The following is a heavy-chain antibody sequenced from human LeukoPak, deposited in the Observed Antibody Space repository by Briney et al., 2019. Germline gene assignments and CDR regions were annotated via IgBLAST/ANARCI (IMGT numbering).Heavy chain of an antibody. J-gene: IGHJ3*02. CDR2: ISXSSSYI. D-gene: IGHD6-19*01. CDR1: GFTFSSYS. Sequence: GGSLRLSCAASGFTFSSYSMNWVRQAPGKGLEWVXXISXSSSYIYYADSVKGRFTISRDNAKNSLYLQMNSLRAEDTAVYYXARARSXWXGXXAFDIWGQGTMVTVSS. CDR3: ARARSXWXGXXAFDI. V-gene: IGHV3-21*01.